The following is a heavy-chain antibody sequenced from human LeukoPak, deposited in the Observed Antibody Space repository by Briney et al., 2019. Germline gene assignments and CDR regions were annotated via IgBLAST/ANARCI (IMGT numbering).Heavy chain of an antibody. D-gene: IGHD1-1*01. CDR1: GGTFSSYA. V-gene: IGHV1-69*04. Sequence: SVKVSCKASGGTFSSYAISWVRQAPGQGLEWMGRIIPILGIANYAQKFQGRVTITADKSTSTAYMELSSLRSEGTAVYYCARVLETQLYYYYGMDVWGQGTTVTVSS. CDR3: ARVLETQLYYYYGMDV. J-gene: IGHJ6*02. CDR2: IIPILGIA.